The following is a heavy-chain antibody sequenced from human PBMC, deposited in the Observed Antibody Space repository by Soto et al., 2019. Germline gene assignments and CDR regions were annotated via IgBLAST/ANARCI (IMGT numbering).Heavy chain of an antibody. J-gene: IGHJ4*02. D-gene: IGHD3-3*01. CDR2: IYWDDDK. V-gene: IGHV2-5*02. Sequence: QITLKESGPTLVKPTQTLTLTCTFSGFSLSTSGVGVGWIRQPPGKALEWLALIYWDDDKRYSPSLKSRLTITKDPSKNQVVLTMTNMDPVDTATYYCAHTYYDFWSGAPRLSSIDYWGQGTLVTVSS. CDR1: GFSLSTSGVG. CDR3: AHTYYDFWSGAPRLSSIDY.